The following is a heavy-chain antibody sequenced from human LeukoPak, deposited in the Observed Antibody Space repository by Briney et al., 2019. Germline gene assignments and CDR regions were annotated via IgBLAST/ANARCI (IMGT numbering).Heavy chain of an antibody. CDR3: ARDWRVSMVQDYYYYMDV. V-gene: IGHV4-39*07. J-gene: IGHJ6*03. CDR2: IYYSGIT. CDR1: GGSISSCSYH. Sequence: PSETLSLTCTVSGGSISSCSYHWGWIPQPPGKGLEWIGSIYYSGITYYNPSLKSRLTISVDTSKNQFSLKLSSVTAADTAVYYCARDWRVSMVQDYYYYMDVWGKGSTVTVSS. D-gene: IGHD3-10*01.